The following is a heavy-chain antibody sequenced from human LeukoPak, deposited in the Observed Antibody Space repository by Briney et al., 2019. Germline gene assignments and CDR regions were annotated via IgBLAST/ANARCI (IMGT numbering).Heavy chain of an antibody. CDR3: ARQGGIAAAGTLY. V-gene: IGHV4-39*01. CDR1: GGSISSSSYY. Sequence: SGTLSLTCTVSGGSISSSSYYWGWIRQPPGKGLEWIGSIYYSGSTYYNPSLKSRVTISVDTSKNQFSLKLSSVTAADTAVYYCARQGGIAAAGTLYWGQGTLVTVSS. J-gene: IGHJ4*02. CDR2: IYYSGST. D-gene: IGHD6-13*01.